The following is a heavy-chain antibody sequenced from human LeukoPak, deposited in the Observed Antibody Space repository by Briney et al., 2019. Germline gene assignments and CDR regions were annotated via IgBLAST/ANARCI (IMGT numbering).Heavy chain of an antibody. J-gene: IGHJ4*02. CDR1: GVSFSSSPYF. CDR2: IFYSGST. V-gene: IGHV4-39*07. Sequence: ASETLSLTCTVSGVSFSSSPYFWGWIRQPPGKGLEWIGSIFYSGSTYYNPSLKSRVTILGDKSKNQFSLKLSSVTAADTAVYYCARERRSGSYYVDYWGQGTLVTVSS. CDR3: ARERRSGSYYVDY. D-gene: IGHD1-26*01.